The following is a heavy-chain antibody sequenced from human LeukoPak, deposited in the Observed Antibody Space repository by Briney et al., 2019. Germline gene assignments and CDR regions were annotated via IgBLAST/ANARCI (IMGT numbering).Heavy chain of an antibody. CDR1: GFTFSRSW. CDR2: ISGSGGST. D-gene: IGHD3-3*01. J-gene: IGHJ3*02. V-gene: IGHV3-23*01. CDR3: AKPIFGVVISAFDI. Sequence: GGSLRLSCAASGFTFSRSWMSWIRQAPGKGLEWVSAISGSGGSTYYADSVKGRFTISRDNSKNTLYLQMNSLRAEDTAVYYCAKPIFGVVISAFDIWGQGTMVTVSS.